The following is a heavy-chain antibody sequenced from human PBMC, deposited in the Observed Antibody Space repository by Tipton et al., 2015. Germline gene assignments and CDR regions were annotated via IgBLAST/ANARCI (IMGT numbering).Heavy chain of an antibody. V-gene: IGHV4-61*08. CDR1: GNSISSGGYY. Sequence: TLSLTCTVSGNSISSGGYYWTWIRQPPGKGLEWIGYIHYSGATNYNPSLKSRVSIFLDTSKNQFSLKLTSVTAADTAVYYCAEARPGFYYGMDVWGQGTTVTVSS. J-gene: IGHJ6*02. CDR3: AEARPGFYYGMDV. D-gene: IGHD3-10*01. CDR2: IHYSGAT.